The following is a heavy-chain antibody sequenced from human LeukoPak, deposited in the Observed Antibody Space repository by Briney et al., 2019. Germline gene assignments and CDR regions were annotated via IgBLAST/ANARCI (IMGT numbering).Heavy chain of an antibody. Sequence: ASVKVSCKASGYTFTSYGISWVRQAPGQGLEWMGWISAYNGNTNYAQKLQGRVTMTTHTSTSTAYMELRSMRSDDTAVYYCARAYAALKYYDFWSGYLETLGYWGQGTLVTVSS. J-gene: IGHJ4*02. CDR3: ARAYAALKYYDFWSGYLETLGY. CDR2: ISAYNGNT. V-gene: IGHV1-18*01. CDR1: GYTFTSYG. D-gene: IGHD3-3*01.